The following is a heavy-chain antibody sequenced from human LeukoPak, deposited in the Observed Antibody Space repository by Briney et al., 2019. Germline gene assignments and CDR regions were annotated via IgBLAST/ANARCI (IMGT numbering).Heavy chain of an antibody. CDR3: ARLNEGYFDY. CDR1: GGSISSYY. Sequence: SETLSLTCTVSGGSISSYYWSWIRQPPGKGLEWIGYIYYSGSTNYNPSLKSRVTISVDTSKNQFSLKLSSVTAADTAVYYCARLNEGYFDYWGQGTLVTVSS. J-gene: IGHJ4*02. D-gene: IGHD1-1*01. CDR2: IYYSGST. V-gene: IGHV4-59*08.